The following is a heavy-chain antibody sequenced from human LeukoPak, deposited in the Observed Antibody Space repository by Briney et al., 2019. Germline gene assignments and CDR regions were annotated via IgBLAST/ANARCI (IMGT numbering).Heavy chain of an antibody. Sequence: SSVKVSCKASGGTFSSYAISWVRQAPGQGLEWMGGIIPIFGTANYAQKFQGRVTITTDESTSTAYMELSSLRSGDTAVYYCARDPRLRFYQGFDIWGQGTMVTVSS. CDR3: ARDPRLRFYQGFDI. CDR2: IIPIFGTA. V-gene: IGHV1-69*05. CDR1: GGTFSSYA. J-gene: IGHJ3*02. D-gene: IGHD3-3*01.